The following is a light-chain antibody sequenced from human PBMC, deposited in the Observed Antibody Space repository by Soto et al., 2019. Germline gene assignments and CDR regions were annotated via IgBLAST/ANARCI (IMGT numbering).Light chain of an antibody. V-gene: IGLV2-14*01. Sequence: QSVLTQPASVSGSPGQSITISCTGTSSDVGGYIYVSWYQQHPGKAPKLMIYDVTSRPSGVSYRFSGSKSGNTASRTISGLQAEDEADYYFSSYTTSSSYVFGTGTKVTVL. CDR3: SSYTTSSSYV. J-gene: IGLJ1*01. CDR1: SSDVGGYIY. CDR2: DVT.